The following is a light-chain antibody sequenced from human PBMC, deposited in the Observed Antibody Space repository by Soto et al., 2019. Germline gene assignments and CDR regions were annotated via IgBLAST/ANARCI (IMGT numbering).Light chain of an antibody. CDR1: QSVSTSH. V-gene: IGKV3-20*01. J-gene: IGKJ1*01. Sequence: EIVVTQSPGTLSLSPGERATLSCRASQSVSTSHLAWYQQKPGQAPRLLIYGASNRATGIPDRFSGSGSGTDFTLTISCLQSEDFAAYYCQQYYSYPRTFGHGTKVDIK. CDR3: QQYYSYPRT. CDR2: GAS.